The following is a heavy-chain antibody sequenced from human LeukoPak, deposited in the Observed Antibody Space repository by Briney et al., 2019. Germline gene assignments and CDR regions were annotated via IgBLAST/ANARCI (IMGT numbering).Heavy chain of an antibody. V-gene: IGHV3-23*01. CDR3: AKALAAAGPFDY. J-gene: IGHJ4*01. Sequence: GGSLRLSCAASGFTFSSYAMSLVRQAPGKGLEWVSAISGSGGSTYYADSVKGRFTISRDNSKNTLYLQLNSLTAKDTAVYYCAKALAAAGPFDYWGHGTLVTVSS. CDR2: ISGSGGST. CDR1: GFTFSSYA. D-gene: IGHD6-13*01.